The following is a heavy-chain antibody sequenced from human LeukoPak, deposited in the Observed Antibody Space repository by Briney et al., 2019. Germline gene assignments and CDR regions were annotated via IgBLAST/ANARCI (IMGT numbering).Heavy chain of an antibody. Sequence: SETLSLTCTVSGGSISSYYWSWIRQPPGKGLEWIGYIYYSGSTNYNPSLKSRVTISVDTSKNQFSLKLSSVTAADTAVYYCARALPDYYYDSSGYAFDIWGQGTMVTVSS. CDR2: IYYSGST. J-gene: IGHJ3*02. CDR1: GGSISSYY. V-gene: IGHV4-59*01. CDR3: ARALPDYYYDSSGYAFDI. D-gene: IGHD3-22*01.